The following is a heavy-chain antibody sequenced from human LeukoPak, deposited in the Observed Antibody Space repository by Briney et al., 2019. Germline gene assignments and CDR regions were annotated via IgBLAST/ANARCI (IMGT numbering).Heavy chain of an antibody. V-gene: IGHV5-10-1*01. D-gene: IGHD4-17*01. J-gene: IGHJ1*01. CDR2: IDLSDSYT. CDR3: ARREVAYGDYEYFQH. Sequence: GESLKISCKGSGYSFTSYWISWVRQIPGKGLEWMGRIDLSDSYTNYSPSFQGHVTISADRSISTAYLQWSSLKASDTAMYYCARREVAYGDYEYFQHWGQGTLVTVSS. CDR1: GYSFTSYW.